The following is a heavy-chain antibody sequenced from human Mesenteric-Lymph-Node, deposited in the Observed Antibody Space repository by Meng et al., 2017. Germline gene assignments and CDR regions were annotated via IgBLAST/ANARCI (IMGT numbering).Heavy chain of an antibody. CDR2: INHRRST. D-gene: IGHD2-15*01. CDR1: VGSFSGHS. CDR3: ARDQGGAGAY. V-gene: IGHV4-34*01. Sequence: QVQLQQWGAGQLKPSETLSLTCAVYVGSFSGHSWTWIRQAPGKGLEWIGDINHRRSTNYNPSLKCRVTISVETSKNQFSLELNYVTAADTAVYYFARDQGGAGAYWGQGTLVTVSS. J-gene: IGHJ4*02.